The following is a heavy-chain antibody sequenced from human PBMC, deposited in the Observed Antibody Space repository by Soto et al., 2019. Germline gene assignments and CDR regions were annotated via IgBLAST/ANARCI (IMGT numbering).Heavy chain of an antibody. CDR2: IKSKTDGGTT. V-gene: IGHV3-15*01. CDR3: TTNAPWLEYFDY. J-gene: IGHJ4*02. Sequence: EVQLVESGGGLVKPGGSLRLSCAASGFTFSNAWMSWVRQAPGKGLEWVGRIKSKTDGGTTDYAAPVKGRFTISRDDSKNTLYLQMNSLKTEDTAVYYCTTNAPWLEYFDYWGQGTLVTVSS. D-gene: IGHD6-19*01. CDR1: GFTFSNAW.